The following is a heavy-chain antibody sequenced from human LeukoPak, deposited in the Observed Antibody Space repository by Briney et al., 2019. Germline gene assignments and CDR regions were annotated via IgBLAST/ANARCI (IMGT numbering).Heavy chain of an antibody. Sequence: GGSLRLSCAASGFTFSDYYMSWIRQAPGKGLEWVSSISSSSSYIYYADSVRGRFTISRDNATNSLYLQLNSLRAEDTAVYYCVRDMGGWQTYFDYWGQGTLVTVSS. V-gene: IGHV3-11*06. CDR1: GFTFSDYY. D-gene: IGHD6-19*01. J-gene: IGHJ4*02. CDR3: VRDMGGWQTYFDY. CDR2: ISSSSSYI.